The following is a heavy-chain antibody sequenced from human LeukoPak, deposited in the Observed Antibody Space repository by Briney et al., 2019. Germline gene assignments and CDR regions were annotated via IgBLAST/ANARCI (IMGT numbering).Heavy chain of an antibody. CDR2: MNPNSGNT. Sequence: GASVKVSCKASGYTFTSYDINWVRQATGQGPEWMGWMNPNSGNTGYAQKFQGRVTMTRNTSKSTAYMELSSLRSEDTAVYYCARARLSYYYGSGSYTIGYYFDYGGQGTLVTVSS. CDR3: ARARLSYYYGSGSYTIGYYFDY. CDR1: GYTFTSYD. V-gene: IGHV1-8*02. D-gene: IGHD3-10*01. J-gene: IGHJ4*02.